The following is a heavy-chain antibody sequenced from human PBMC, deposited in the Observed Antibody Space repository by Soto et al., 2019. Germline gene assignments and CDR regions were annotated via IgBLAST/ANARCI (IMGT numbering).Heavy chain of an antibody. CDR2: IFHSGST. Sequence: PSQTLSLTCTVFGGSISSYYWRWVRQPPGKGLEWIGEIFHSGSTNYNPSLKTRLTISVDKSKNQFSLKLSSVTAADTAVYYCARVYSGSYSDSWGRGTLVTVSS. V-gene: IGHV4-4*02. CDR3: ARVYSGSYSDS. CDR1: GGSISSYY. J-gene: IGHJ4*02. D-gene: IGHD1-26*01.